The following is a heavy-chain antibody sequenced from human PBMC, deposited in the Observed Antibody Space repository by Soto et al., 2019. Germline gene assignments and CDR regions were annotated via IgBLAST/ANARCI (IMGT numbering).Heavy chain of an antibody. Sequence: EVQLVESGGGLVQPGGSLRLSCAASGFTFSSYSMNWVRQAPGKGLEWVSYISSSSSTIYYADSVKGRFTISRDNAKNSLYLQMNSLRDEDTAVYYCAREVSSRSSGWGYFDYWGQGTLVTVSS. CDR3: AREVSSRSSGWGYFDY. J-gene: IGHJ4*02. CDR2: ISSSSSTI. D-gene: IGHD3-22*01. V-gene: IGHV3-48*02. CDR1: GFTFSSYS.